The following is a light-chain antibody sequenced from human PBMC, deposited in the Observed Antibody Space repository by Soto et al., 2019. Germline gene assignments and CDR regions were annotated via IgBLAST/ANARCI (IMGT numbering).Light chain of an antibody. CDR3: QQYGSSPRLT. Sequence: EIVMTQSPGTLSLSPEERATISCRASQNVSSSYLAWYQQKPGQAPRLLIYDASSRATGIPDRFSGSWSGTDFSFSISRLEPEDFAVYYCQQYGSSPRLTFGGGTKVDIK. CDR2: DAS. V-gene: IGKV3-20*01. J-gene: IGKJ4*01. CDR1: QNVSSSY.